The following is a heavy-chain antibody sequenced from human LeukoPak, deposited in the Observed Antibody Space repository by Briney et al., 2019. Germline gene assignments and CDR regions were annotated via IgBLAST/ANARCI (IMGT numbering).Heavy chain of an antibody. V-gene: IGHV4-31*03. Sequence: PSETLSLTCTVSGGSISSGGYYWSWIRQHPGKGLEWIVYIYYSGSTYYNPSLKNRVTISVDTSKNQFSLKLSSVTAADTAVYYCARGNPMITFGGVIVIPKGGFDYWGQGTLVTVSS. CDR3: ARGNPMITFGGVIVIPKGGFDY. J-gene: IGHJ4*02. CDR1: GGSISSGGYY. CDR2: IYYSGST. D-gene: IGHD3-16*02.